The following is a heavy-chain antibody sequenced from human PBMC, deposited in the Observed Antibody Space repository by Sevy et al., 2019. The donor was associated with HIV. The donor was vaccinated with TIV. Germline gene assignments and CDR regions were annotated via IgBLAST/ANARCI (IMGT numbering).Heavy chain of an antibody. CDR1: GFTFSKYS. CDR2: LSFGCGEI. Sequence: GGSLRLSCAASGFTFSKYSMSWVRRPPGKGLEWVSTLSFGCGEINYADSVKGRFTISRDNSKSSVYLQMNNLRPEDTAVYCCAREGCTKPHDYWGQGTLVTVSS. J-gene: IGHJ4*02. D-gene: IGHD2-8*01. V-gene: IGHV3-23*01. CDR3: AREGCTKPHDY.